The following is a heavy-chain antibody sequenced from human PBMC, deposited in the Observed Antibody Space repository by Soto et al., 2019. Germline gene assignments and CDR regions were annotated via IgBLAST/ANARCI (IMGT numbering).Heavy chain of an antibody. Sequence: EVQLLESGGGLVQPGGSLRLSCAASGFTFSSYAMSWVRQAPGKGLEWVSAISGSGGSTYYADSVKGQFTISRDNSKNTLYLQMNSLRAEDTAVYYCAKDMRASQYYYYYIDVWGKGTTVTVSS. D-gene: IGHD1-26*01. V-gene: IGHV3-23*01. CDR1: GFTFSSYA. J-gene: IGHJ6*03. CDR3: AKDMRASQYYYYYIDV. CDR2: ISGSGGST.